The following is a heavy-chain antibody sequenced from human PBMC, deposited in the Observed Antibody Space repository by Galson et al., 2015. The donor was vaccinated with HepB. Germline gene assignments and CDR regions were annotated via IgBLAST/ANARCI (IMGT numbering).Heavy chain of an antibody. Sequence: SLRLSCAASGFTFTNAWINWVRQAPGKGLEWVGRILTSTNGGTTAYAAPVKGRFSISTDHSETTVYLQMNSLNIEDTAVYYCTTVRANGGWGQGTLVAVSS. V-gene: IGHV3-15*07. CDR2: ILTSTNGGTT. J-gene: IGHJ4*02. CDR1: GFTFTNAW. D-gene: IGHD1-1*01. CDR3: TTVRANGG.